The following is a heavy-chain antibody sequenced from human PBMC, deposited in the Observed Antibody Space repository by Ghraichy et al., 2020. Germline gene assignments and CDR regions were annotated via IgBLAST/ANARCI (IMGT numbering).Heavy chain of an antibody. V-gene: IGHV3-21*01. CDR3: ARERTAAAGKLDY. CDR2: ISSSSSYI. CDR1: GFTFSSYS. J-gene: IGHJ4*02. Sequence: GGSLRLSCAASGFTFSSYSMNWVRQAPGKGLEWVSSISSSSSYIYYADSVKGRFTISRDNAKNSLYLQMNSLRAEDTAVYYCARERTAAAGKLDYWGQGTLVTVSS. D-gene: IGHD6-13*01.